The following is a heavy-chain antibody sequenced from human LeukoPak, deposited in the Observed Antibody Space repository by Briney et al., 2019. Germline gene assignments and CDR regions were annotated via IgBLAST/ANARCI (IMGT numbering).Heavy chain of an antibody. Sequence: SETLSLTCTVSGGSISSSSYYWGWIRQPPGKGLEWIGSIYYSGSTYYNPSLKSRVTISVDTSKNQFSLKLSSVTAADTAVYYCARDPRSPGPDVGYWGQGTLVTVSS. CDR2: IYYSGST. V-gene: IGHV4-39*07. CDR3: ARDPRSPGPDVGY. D-gene: IGHD1-1*01. CDR1: GGSISSSSYY. J-gene: IGHJ4*02.